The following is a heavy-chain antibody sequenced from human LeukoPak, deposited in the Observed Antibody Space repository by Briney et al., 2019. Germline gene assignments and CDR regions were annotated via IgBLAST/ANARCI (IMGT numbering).Heavy chain of an antibody. V-gene: IGHV4-59*12. Sequence: PSETLSLTCSVSGAFTSRYYWSWVRQPLGQGLEWIGNIFYSGNSKYNPSLTSRISMSVDTSKTQFSLELTSLTAADTAVDYCSRIDPLGFFDQWGPGTLVTVSS. CDR1: GAFTSRYY. CDR2: IFYSGNS. J-gene: IGHJ4*02. D-gene: IGHD6-25*01. CDR3: SRIDPLGFFDQ.